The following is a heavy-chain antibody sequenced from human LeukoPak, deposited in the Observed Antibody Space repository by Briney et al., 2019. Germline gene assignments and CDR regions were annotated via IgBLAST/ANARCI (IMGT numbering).Heavy chain of an antibody. CDR2: ISGSGGST. V-gene: IGHV3-23*01. D-gene: IGHD3-3*01. CDR1: GFTFSSYS. J-gene: IGHJ6*02. Sequence: GGSLRLSCAASGFTFSSYSMNWVRQTPGKGLEWVSAISGSGGSTYYADSVKGRFTISRDNSKNTLYLQMNSLRAEDTAVYYCAKRQYYDFWSGSIGMDVWGQGTTVTVSS. CDR3: AKRQYYDFWSGSIGMDV.